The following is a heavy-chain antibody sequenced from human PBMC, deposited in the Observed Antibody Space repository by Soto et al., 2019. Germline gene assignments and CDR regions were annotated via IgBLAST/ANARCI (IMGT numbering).Heavy chain of an antibody. D-gene: IGHD2-15*01. Sequence: GASVKVSCKASGYTFTSYYMHWVRQAPGQGLEWMGIINPSGGSTSYAQKFQGRVTMTRDTSTSTVYMELSSLRSEDTAVYYCARSEGYCSGGSCSFLDYWGQGTLVTVSS. CDR2: INPSGGST. V-gene: IGHV1-46*01. J-gene: IGHJ4*02. CDR3: ARSEGYCSGGSCSFLDY. CDR1: GYTFTSYY.